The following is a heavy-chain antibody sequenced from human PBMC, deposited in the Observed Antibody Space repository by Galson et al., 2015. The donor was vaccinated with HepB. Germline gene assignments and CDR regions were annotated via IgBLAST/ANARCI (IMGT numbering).Heavy chain of an antibody. V-gene: IGHV3-21*06. CDR3: ARDRGGSGSYLSYYYDMDV. D-gene: IGHD3-10*01. CDR1: GFTFSNYR. J-gene: IGHJ6*02. CDR2: ISTTSSDI. Sequence: SLRLSCAASGFTFSNYRMNWVRQAPGQGLEWVSSISTTSSDIFYADSVKGRFTISRDNAKSSLYLQMNSLRAEDTAVYYCARDRGGSGSYLSYYYDMDVWGQGTTVTVSS.